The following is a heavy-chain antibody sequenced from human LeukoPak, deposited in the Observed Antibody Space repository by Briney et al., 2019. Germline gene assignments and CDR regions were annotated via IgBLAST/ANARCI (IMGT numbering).Heavy chain of an antibody. CDR3: ARDSGFGEFNNY. CDR1: GFTVSSNH. Sequence: GGSLRLSCAASGFTVSSNHMSWVRQAPGKGLEWVSVIYSGGSTYYADSVEGRFTISRDNSKNTLYLQMNTLRAEDTAVYYRARDSGFGEFNNYWGQGTLVTVSS. J-gene: IGHJ4*02. CDR2: IYSGGST. D-gene: IGHD3-10*01. V-gene: IGHV3-66*01.